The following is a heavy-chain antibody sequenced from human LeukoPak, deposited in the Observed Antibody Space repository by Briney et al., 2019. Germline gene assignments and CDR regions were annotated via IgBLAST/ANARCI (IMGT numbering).Heavy chain of an antibody. Sequence: PGGSLRLSCAASGFTFSSYWMHWVRQAPGKGLVWVSRINSDGSSTSYADSVKGRFTISRDTAMNTLYLHMHSLREEDTADYYCTRGRGAYGWFDPWGQGTQVTVSS. V-gene: IGHV3-74*01. CDR3: TRGRGAYGWFDP. D-gene: IGHD3-10*01. CDR1: GFTFSSYW. CDR2: INSDGSST. J-gene: IGHJ5*02.